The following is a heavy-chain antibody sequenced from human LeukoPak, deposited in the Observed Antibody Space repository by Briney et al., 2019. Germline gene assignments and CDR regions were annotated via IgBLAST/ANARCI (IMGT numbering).Heavy chain of an antibody. J-gene: IGHJ6*03. V-gene: IGHV3-23*01. CDR2: ISGSGGST. CDR1: GFAFSSYA. CDR3: AKVPHYYYYYMDV. Sequence: GGSLRLSCAASGFAFSSYAMSWVRQAPGKGLEWVSAISGSGGSTYYADSVKGRFTISRDNSKNTLYLQMNSLRAEDTAVYYCAKVPHYYYYYMDVWGKGTTVTVSS.